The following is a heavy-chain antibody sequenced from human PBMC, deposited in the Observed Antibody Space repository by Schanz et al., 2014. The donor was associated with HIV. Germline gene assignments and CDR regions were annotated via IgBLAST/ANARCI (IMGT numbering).Heavy chain of an antibody. CDR3: AKVVRFAMVTAPYYFDS. CDR1: GFTFRSYA. V-gene: IGHV3-23*01. Sequence: EVQLLESGGGLVQPGGSLRLTCAASGFTFRSYAMTWVRQAPGKGLDWVSGITGSGVSTYYADSVKGRFTISRDNSKNTLYLQMNSLRAEDTAVYYCAKVVRFAMVTAPYYFDSWGQGTLVTVSS. J-gene: IGHJ4*02. D-gene: IGHD2-15*01. CDR2: ITGSGVST.